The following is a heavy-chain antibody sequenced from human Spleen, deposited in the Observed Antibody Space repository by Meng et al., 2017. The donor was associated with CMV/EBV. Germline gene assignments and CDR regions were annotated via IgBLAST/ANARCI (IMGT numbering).Heavy chain of an antibody. J-gene: IGHJ4*02. CDR1: GFTFSSYS. V-gene: IGHV3-21*01. CDR2: ISSSSSYI. D-gene: IGHD5-24*01. Sequence: GESLKISCAASGFTFSSYSMNWVRQAPGKGLEWVSSISSSSSYIYYADSVKGRFTISRDNAKNSLYLQMNSLRAEDTAVYFCAREVDRDPLEMATTFYYFDYWGQGTLVTVSS. CDR3: AREVDRDPLEMATTFYYFDY.